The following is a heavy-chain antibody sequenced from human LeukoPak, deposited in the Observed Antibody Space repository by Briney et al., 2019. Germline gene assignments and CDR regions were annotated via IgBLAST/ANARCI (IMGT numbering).Heavy chain of an antibody. Sequence: PSETLSLTCAVYGGSFSGYYWSWIRQPPGKGLEWIGEINHSGSTNYNPYLKSRVTISVDTSKNQFSPKLSSVTAADTAVYYCANGSGSYDYWGQGTLVTVSS. CDR1: GGSFSGYY. CDR2: INHSGST. V-gene: IGHV4-34*01. D-gene: IGHD3-10*01. CDR3: ANGSGSYDY. J-gene: IGHJ4*02.